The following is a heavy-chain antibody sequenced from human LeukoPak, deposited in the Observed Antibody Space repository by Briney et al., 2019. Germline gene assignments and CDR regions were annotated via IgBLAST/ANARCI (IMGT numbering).Heavy chain of an antibody. Sequence: SETLSLTCTVSGGSTSDYYWNWIRQPPGKGLEWVGYIYYRGTTNYNPSLNSRVTISLDSSKNQFSLRLNSVTAADKAIYYCARGPPRTRRERYFDYWGQGTLVSVS. D-gene: IGHD1-14*01. V-gene: IGHV4-59*01. CDR3: ARGPPRTRRERYFDY. CDR1: GGSTSDYY. CDR2: IYYRGTT. J-gene: IGHJ4*02.